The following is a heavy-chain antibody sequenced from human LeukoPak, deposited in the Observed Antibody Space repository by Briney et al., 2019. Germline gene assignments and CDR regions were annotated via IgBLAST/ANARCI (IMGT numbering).Heavy chain of an antibody. Sequence: GGSLRLSCTVSGFTVSSNSMSWVRQAPGKGLEWVSFIYSAGNAHYSDSVKGRFTISIDNSKNTLYLQMNSLRAEDTAVYYCARRAGAYSHPYDYWGQGTLVTVSS. CDR3: ARRAGAYSHPYDY. CDR2: IYSAGNA. CDR1: GFTVSSNS. D-gene: IGHD4/OR15-4a*01. V-gene: IGHV3-53*01. J-gene: IGHJ4*02.